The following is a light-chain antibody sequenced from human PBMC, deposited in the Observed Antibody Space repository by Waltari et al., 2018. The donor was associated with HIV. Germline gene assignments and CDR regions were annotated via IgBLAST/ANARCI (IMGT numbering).Light chain of an antibody. CDR3: AAYAGNNIVI. J-gene: IGLJ2*01. CDR2: DVN. Sequence: SALTQPPSASGSPGQSVTVSCTGTSSDIGYFNYVSWYQQHPGKAPKPLIYDVNKRPSGVPDRFSASKSGATASLTVSGLLAEDEADYYCAAYAGNNIVIFGGGTKVTV. CDR1: SSDIGYFNY. V-gene: IGLV2-8*01.